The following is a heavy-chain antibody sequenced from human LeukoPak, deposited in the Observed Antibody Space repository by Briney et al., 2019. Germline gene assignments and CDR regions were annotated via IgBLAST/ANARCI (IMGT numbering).Heavy chain of an antibody. D-gene: IGHD5-24*01. CDR3: ARGKRRWFDP. Sequence: SETLSLTCAVSGGSISSGGYSWSWIRQPPGKGLEWIGYIYHSGSTYYSPSLKSRVTISVDRSKNQFSLKLSSVTAADTAVYYCARGKRRWFDPWGQGTLVTVSS. V-gene: IGHV4-30-2*01. CDR1: GGSISSGGYS. CDR2: IYHSGST. J-gene: IGHJ5*02.